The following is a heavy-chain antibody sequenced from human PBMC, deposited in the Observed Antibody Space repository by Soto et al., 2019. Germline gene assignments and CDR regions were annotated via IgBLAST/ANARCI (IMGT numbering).Heavy chain of an antibody. J-gene: IGHJ3*02. Sequence: PSDTLTLPCTVRRVSITDLYCTWIGQPAGGALEWLGRDHTSGSSSYNPSLKSRVTMSLDTSKNHFSLNLTSVTAADTAVYCCAVGGPPMWGHGTLVTVSS. V-gene: IGHV4-4*07. CDR2: DHTSGSS. CDR1: RVSITDLY. D-gene: IGHD3-3*01. CDR3: AVGGPPM.